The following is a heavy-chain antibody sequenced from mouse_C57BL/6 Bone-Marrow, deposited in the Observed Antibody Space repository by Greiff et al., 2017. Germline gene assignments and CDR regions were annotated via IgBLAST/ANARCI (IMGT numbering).Heavy chain of an antibody. CDR2: IDPSDSYT. V-gene: IGHV1-50*01. Sequence: QVHVKQPGAELVKPGASVKLSCKASGYTFTSYWMQWVKQRPGQGLEWIGEIDPSDSYTNYNQKFKGKATLTVDTSSSTAYMQLSSLTSEDSAVYYCARDVEADFDYWGQGTTLTVSS. J-gene: IGHJ2*01. CDR1: GYTFTSYW. CDR3: ARDVEADFDY.